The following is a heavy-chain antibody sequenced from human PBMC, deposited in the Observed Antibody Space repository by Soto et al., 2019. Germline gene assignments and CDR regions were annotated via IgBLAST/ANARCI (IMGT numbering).Heavy chain of an antibody. CDR3: AHSRRGAMVRGVIMSRIPYYFDY. J-gene: IGHJ4*02. V-gene: IGHV2-5*02. CDR1: GFSLSTSGVG. D-gene: IGHD3-10*01. Sequence: QSTLKASGPTLVKPTPTLPLTCTFSGFSLSTSGVGVGWIRQPPGKAMEWLALIYWDDDKRYSPSLKSRLTITKDTSKYQVVLTMTNMDTVYTATYYCAHSRRGAMVRGVIMSRIPYYFDYWGQGTLVTVSS. CDR2: IYWDDDK.